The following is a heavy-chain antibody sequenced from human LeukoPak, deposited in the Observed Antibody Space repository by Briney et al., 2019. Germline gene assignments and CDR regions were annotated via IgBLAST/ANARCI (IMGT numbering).Heavy chain of an antibody. CDR2: IYYSGST. CDR1: GGSISSGGYY. Sequence: SETLSLTCTVSGGSISSGGYYWSWIRQHPGKGLEWIGYIYYSGSTYYNPSLKSRVTISVDTSKNQFSLKLSSVTAADTAVYYCARGPKRSLLYPNWGQGTLVTVSS. CDR3: ARGPKRSLLYPN. D-gene: IGHD2-2*02. V-gene: IGHV4-31*03. J-gene: IGHJ4*02.